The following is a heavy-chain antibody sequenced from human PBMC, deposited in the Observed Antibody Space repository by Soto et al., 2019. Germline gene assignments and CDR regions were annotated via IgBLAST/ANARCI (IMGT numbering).Heavy chain of an antibody. CDR2: IYYTGNT. CDR3: ARDHVGAMSSFDI. CDR1: GGSISSGGYF. V-gene: IGHV4-31*03. J-gene: IGHJ3*02. D-gene: IGHD1-26*01. Sequence: KTSETLSLTCSVSGGSISSGGYFWSWIRHHPGKGLDWIGCIYYTGNTYYNPSLKSRVSISMDTSISTAYMELTRLRSDDTAVYYCARDHVGAMSSFDIWGQGTMVTVSS.